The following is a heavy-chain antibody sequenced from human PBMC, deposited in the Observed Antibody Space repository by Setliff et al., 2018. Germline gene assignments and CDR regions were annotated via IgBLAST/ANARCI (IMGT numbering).Heavy chain of an antibody. CDR2: IKEDGSEK. Sequence: GGSLRLSCVTSGFTFSRYWMSWVRQAPGKGLEWVANIKEDGSEKYYVDSVKGRFTVSRDNAKKSLYLQMNSLRDEDTAVYYCARGGYSYGYWGQGTLVTVSS. CDR1: GFTFSRYW. D-gene: IGHD5-18*01. V-gene: IGHV3-7*04. J-gene: IGHJ4*02. CDR3: ARGGYSYGY.